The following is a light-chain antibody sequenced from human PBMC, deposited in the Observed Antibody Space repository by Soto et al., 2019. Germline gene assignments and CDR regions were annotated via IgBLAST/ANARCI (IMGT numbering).Light chain of an antibody. Sequence: EIVLTQSPGTLSLSPGEIATLSFSASQSISSSYLAWYQQRPGQAPRLLIYGASSRATGIPDRFSGSGSGTEFTLTISRLEPEDFAVYYCQQYGSSSWTFGQGTKVDIK. V-gene: IGKV3-20*01. CDR1: QSISSSY. CDR2: GAS. CDR3: QQYGSSSWT. J-gene: IGKJ1*01.